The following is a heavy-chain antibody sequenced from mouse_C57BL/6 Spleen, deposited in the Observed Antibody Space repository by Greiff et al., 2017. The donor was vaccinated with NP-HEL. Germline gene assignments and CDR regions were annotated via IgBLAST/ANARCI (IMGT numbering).Heavy chain of an antibody. D-gene: IGHD1-1*01. J-gene: IGHJ2*01. CDR1: GYTFTSYW. Sequence: QVQLQQPGAELVRPGSSVKLSCKASGYTFTSYWMHWVKQRPIQGLEWIGNIDPSDSETHYNQKFKDKATLTVDKSSSTAYMQLSSLTSEDSAVYYCARADLLLRPCFDYWGQGTTLTVSS. V-gene: IGHV1-52*01. CDR3: ARADLLLRPCFDY. CDR2: IDPSDSET.